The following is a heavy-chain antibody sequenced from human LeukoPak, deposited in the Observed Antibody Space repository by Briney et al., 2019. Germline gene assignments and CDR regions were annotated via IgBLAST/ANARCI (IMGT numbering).Heavy chain of an antibody. CDR2: ISNNGGYT. D-gene: IGHD2-15*01. J-gene: IGHJ4*02. Sequence: GGSLRLSCAASGFTFSSSAMSWVRQAPGKGLEWVSDISNNGGYTYYADSVQGRFTISRDNSKSTLCLQMNSLRAEDTAVYYCAKQLGYCSDGSCYFPYWGQGTLVTVSS. CDR1: GFTFSSSA. V-gene: IGHV3-23*01. CDR3: AKQLGYCSDGSCYFPY.